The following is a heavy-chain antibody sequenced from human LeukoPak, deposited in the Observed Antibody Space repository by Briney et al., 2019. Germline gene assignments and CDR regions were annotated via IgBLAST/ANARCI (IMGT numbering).Heavy chain of an antibody. J-gene: IGHJ4*02. V-gene: IGHV3-74*01. CDR3: AREGAALTRDFDY. D-gene: IGHD1-14*01. CDR2: INSDGSST. Sequence: PGGSLRLSCAASGFTFSSYRMHWVRQAPGKGLLWASRINSDGSSTSYAVSVRGRFTISRDNAKNTLYLQMSSLRAEDTAVYYCAREGAALTRDFDYWGQGTLVTVSS. CDR1: GFTFSSYR.